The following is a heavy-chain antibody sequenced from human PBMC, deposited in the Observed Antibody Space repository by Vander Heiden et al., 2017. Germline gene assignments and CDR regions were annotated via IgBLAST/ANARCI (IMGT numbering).Heavy chain of an antibody. CDR2: IDPSGCST. CDR3: ARSVYSLGAFDI. V-gene: IGHV1-46*01. Sequence: QVQLVQSGAEVKKPGASVKVPCKASGYTFTRYYMHWVRQAPGQGLEWVGIIDPSGCSTSYAQKFQGRITMTRDTSTSTVYMELSSLRSEDTAVYYWARSVYSLGAFDIWGQGTMVTVS. J-gene: IGHJ3*02. D-gene: IGHD2-15*01. CDR1: GYTFTRYY.